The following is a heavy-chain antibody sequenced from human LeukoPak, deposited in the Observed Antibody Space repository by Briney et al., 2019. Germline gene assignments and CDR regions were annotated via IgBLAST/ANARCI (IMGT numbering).Heavy chain of an antibody. D-gene: IGHD2-8*01. J-gene: IGHJ4*02. CDR1: GYTFTSYY. CDR2: INPSGGST. V-gene: IGHV1-46*01. CDR3: ARVQMVYAIPTGYFDY. Sequence: ASVKVSCKASGYTFTSYYMHWVRQAPGQGLEWMGIINPSGGSTSYAQKFQGRVTMTGDTSTSTVYMELSSLRSEDTAVYYCARVQMVYAIPTGYFDYWGQGTLVTVSS.